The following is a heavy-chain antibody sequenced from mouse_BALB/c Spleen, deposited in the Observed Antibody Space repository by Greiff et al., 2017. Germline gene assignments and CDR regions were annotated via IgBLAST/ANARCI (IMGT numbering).Heavy chain of an antibody. D-gene: IGHD1-1*01. Sequence: EVMLVESGGGLVQPGGSRKLSCAASGFTFSSFGMHWVRQAPEKGLEWVAYISSGSSTIYYADTVKGRFTISRDNPKNTLFLQMTSLRSEDTAMYYCARYGRYYFDYWGQGTTRTVSS. CDR3: ARYGRYYFDY. CDR2: ISSGSSTI. J-gene: IGHJ2*01. V-gene: IGHV5-17*02. CDR1: GFTFSSFG.